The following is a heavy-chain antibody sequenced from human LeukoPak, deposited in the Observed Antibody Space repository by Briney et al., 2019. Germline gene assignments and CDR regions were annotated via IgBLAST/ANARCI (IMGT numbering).Heavy chain of an antibody. CDR1: GGSISSYY. J-gene: IGHJ4*02. D-gene: IGHD5-12*01. Sequence: SEALSLTCTVSGGSISSYYWSWIRQPPGKGLEWIGYIYYSGSTNYNPSLKSRVTISVDTSKDQFSLKLSSVTAADTAVYYCARGNGYSGYEPFDYWGQGTLVTVSS. V-gene: IGHV4-59*01. CDR3: ARGNGYSGYEPFDY. CDR2: IYYSGST.